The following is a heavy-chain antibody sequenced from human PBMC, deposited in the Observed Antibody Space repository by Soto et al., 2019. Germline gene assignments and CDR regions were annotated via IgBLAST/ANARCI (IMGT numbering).Heavy chain of an antibody. CDR2: VYYSGTT. CDR1: GGPVSNKTYY. V-gene: IGHV4-61*01. Sequence: PSETLSLTCSVSGGPVSNKTYYWCWIRQPPGKRLEWIGYVYYSGTTNYNPSLKSRVTISVDLSKNQFSLRLSSVTTADTARYYCARTTAVPNTLRSRYFFDYWGQGTLVAVAS. CDR3: ARTTAVPNTLRSRYFFDY. J-gene: IGHJ4*02. D-gene: IGHD4-17*01.